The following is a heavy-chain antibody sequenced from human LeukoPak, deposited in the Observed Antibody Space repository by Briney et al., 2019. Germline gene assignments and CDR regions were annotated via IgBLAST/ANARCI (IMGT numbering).Heavy chain of an antibody. V-gene: IGHV4-61*05. Sequence: SETLSLTCTVSGGSISSSSYYWGWIRQPPGKGLEWIGYIYYSGSTNYNPSLKSRVTISVDTSKNQFSLKLSSVTAADTAVYYCATQGNRVVPAARGFDIWGQGTMVTVSS. J-gene: IGHJ3*02. CDR3: ATQGNRVVPAARGFDI. CDR1: GGSISSSSYY. D-gene: IGHD2-2*01. CDR2: IYYSGST.